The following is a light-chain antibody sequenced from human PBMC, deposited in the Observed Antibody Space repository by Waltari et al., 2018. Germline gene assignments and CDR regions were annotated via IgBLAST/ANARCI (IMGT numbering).Light chain of an antibody. Sequence: QSALTQPAAVSGPPGQSVTIPCTGASGDIGRYDIVSWYQQHPGNAPKLVISDVSKRPSGVSDRFSGSKSGDTASLTISGLQFEDEADYYCCSYAGNYVWVFGGGTRLTVL. J-gene: IGLJ3*02. CDR1: SGDIGRYDI. V-gene: IGLV2-23*02. CDR2: DVS. CDR3: CSYAGNYVWV.